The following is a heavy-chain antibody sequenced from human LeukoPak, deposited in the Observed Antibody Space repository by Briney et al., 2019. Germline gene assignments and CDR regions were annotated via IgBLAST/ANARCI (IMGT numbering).Heavy chain of an antibody. CDR3: ARVNSWTEEPDTGFDY. J-gene: IGHJ4*02. CDR1: GDSVSSTRAA. CDR2: TYYRSKWYN. Sequence: SQTLSLTCAIYGDSVSSTRAAWNWIRQSPSRGLEWLGRTYYRSKWYNDYAVSVKSRITISPDASKNQFSLQLNSVTPEDTAMYYCARVNSWTEEPDTGFDYWGQGTLVTVSS. V-gene: IGHV6-1*01. D-gene: IGHD1-14*01.